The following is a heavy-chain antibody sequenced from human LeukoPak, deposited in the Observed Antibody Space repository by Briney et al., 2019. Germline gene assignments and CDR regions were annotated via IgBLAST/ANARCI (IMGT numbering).Heavy chain of an antibody. J-gene: IGHJ4*02. CDR1: GYTSTTYG. CDR3: ARDTIAADFIDY. CDR2: TSAHNGNT. Sequence: ASVKVSCKASGYTSTTYGITWVRQAPGHRLEWMGWTSAHNGNTKYAQKLQGRVTMTTDTSTRTAYMELRSLRSDDTAVYYCARDTIAADFIDYWGQGTLVTVSS. D-gene: IGHD6-13*01. V-gene: IGHV1-18*01.